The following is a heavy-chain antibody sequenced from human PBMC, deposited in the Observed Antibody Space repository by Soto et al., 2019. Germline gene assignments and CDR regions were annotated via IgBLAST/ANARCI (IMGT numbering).Heavy chain of an antibody. CDR3: ARDLVVAATYFDY. Sequence: VQLVQSGAEVKKPGASVKVSCKASGYTFTSYGISWVRQAPGQGLEWMGWISAYNGNTNYAQKLQGRVTMTTDTSTSTAYRELRSLRSDDTAVKDCARDLVVAATYFDYWGQGTLVTVSS. V-gene: IGHV1-18*04. CDR2: ISAYNGNT. J-gene: IGHJ4*02. CDR1: GYTFTSYG. D-gene: IGHD2-15*01.